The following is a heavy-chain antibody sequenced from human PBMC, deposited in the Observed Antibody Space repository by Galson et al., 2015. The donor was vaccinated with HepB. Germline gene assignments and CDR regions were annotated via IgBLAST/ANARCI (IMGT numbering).Heavy chain of an antibody. V-gene: IGHV1-18*01. CDR1: GYTFTSYA. CDR3: ARDERISYYYDSSGYWGGFDY. J-gene: IGHJ4*02. CDR2: ISAYNGNT. D-gene: IGHD3-22*01. Sequence: SVKVSCKASGYTFTSYAMHWVRQAPGQGLEWMGWISAYNGNTNYAQKLQGRVTMTTDTSTSTAYMELRSLRSDDTAVYYCARDERISYYYDSSGYWGGFDYWGQGTLVTVSS.